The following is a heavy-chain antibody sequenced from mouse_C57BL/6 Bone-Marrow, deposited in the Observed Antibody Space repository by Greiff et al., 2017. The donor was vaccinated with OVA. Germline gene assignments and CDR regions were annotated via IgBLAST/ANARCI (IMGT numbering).Heavy chain of an antibody. D-gene: IGHD4-1*02. CDR2: IHPDSGST. CDR1: GYTFTSYW. CDR3: AQLRRGYCYYAMDY. Sequence: QVQLQQPGAELVKPGASVKLSCKASGYTFTSYWMHWVKQRPGQGLEWIGMIHPDSGSTNYNAKFKSKATLTVDKSSSTAYMQLSSLTSEDAAVYDCAQLRRGYCYYAMDYWGQGTSVTVSS. V-gene: IGHV1-64*01. J-gene: IGHJ4*01.